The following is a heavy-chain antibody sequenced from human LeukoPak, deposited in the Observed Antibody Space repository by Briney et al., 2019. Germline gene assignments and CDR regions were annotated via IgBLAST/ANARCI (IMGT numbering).Heavy chain of an antibody. J-gene: IGHJ2*01. CDR3: AKGPQGDYGWYFDL. Sequence: PGGSLRLSCAASGFTFSSYAMNWVRQAPGKGLEWVSTISGSGGTTYYADSVKGRFTISRDNSKNTVYLQMNNLRAEDTAVYYCAKGPQGDYGWYFDLWGRGTLVTVSS. D-gene: IGHD4-17*01. V-gene: IGHV3-23*01. CDR2: ISGSGGTT. CDR1: GFTFSSYA.